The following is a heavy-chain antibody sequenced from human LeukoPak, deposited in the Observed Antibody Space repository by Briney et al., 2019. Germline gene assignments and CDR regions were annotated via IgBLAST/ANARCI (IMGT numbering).Heavy chain of an antibody. J-gene: IGHJ6*02. CDR1: GGSISSGDYY. V-gene: IGHV4-30-4*01. CDR3: AREERGTDTTDYYYGMDV. D-gene: IGHD5-24*01. CDR2: IYYSGST. Sequence: SQTLSLTCTVSGGSISSGDYYWRWLRQPPGRGLEWIGYIYYSGSTYYNPSLKSRVTISVDTSKHQFSLKLSSVTAADTAVYYCAREERGTDTTDYYYGMDVWGQGTTVTVSS.